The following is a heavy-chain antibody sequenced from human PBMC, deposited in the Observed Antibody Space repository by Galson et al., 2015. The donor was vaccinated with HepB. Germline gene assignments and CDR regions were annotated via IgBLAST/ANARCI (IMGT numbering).Heavy chain of an antibody. D-gene: IGHD5-24*01. CDR3: ARDLGGVDGDGVNV. Sequence: SLRLSCAASGFTFSYHGMHWVRQAPGKGLEWVAVIWSDGRNEHYADSVKGRFTISRDNSKDTLYLQMNSLRDDDTAVYYCARDLGGVDGDGVNVWGQGTTVTVSS. J-gene: IGHJ6*02. V-gene: IGHV3-33*01. CDR1: GFTFSYHG. CDR2: IWSDGRNE.